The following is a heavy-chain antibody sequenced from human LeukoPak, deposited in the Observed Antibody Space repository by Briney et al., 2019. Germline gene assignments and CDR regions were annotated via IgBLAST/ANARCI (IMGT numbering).Heavy chain of an antibody. CDR1: GFTFSDYY. V-gene: IGHV3-11*01. J-gene: IGHJ4*02. Sequence: GGSLRLSCAASGFTFSDYYMSWIRQAPGKGLEWVAYISSSGSTIYYADSVKGRFTISRDNAKNSLYLQMNSLRAEDTAVYYCASPAITMVRGAGDYWGQGTLVTVSS. CDR2: ISSSGSTI. CDR3: ASPAITMVRGAGDY. D-gene: IGHD3-10*01.